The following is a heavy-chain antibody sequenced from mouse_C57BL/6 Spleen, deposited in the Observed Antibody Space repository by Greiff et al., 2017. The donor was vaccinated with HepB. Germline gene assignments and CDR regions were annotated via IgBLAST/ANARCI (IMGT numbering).Heavy chain of an antibody. CDR1: GYAFSSYW. Sequence: VQLQQSGAELVKPGASVKISCKASGYAFSSYWMNWVKQRPGKGLEWIGQIYPGDGDTNYNGKFKGKATLTADKSSSTAYMQLSSLTSEDSAVYFCARSCVITTVVADDYWGQGTTLTVSS. V-gene: IGHV1-80*01. CDR3: ARSCVITTVVADDY. CDR2: IYPGDGDT. D-gene: IGHD1-1*01. J-gene: IGHJ2*01.